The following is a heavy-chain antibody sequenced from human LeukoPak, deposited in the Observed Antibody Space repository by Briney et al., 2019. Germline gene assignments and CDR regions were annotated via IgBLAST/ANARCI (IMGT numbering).Heavy chain of an antibody. Sequence: SETLSLTCAVYGGSFSGYYWSWIRQPPGNWMEWIGEINHIGSTNYNPSPKSQVPISVDTSKNQFSLKLSSVTAADTGVYYCASRDYCSGGSCYGGSYYFDYWGQGTLVTVSS. V-gene: IGHV4-34*01. J-gene: IGHJ4*02. CDR1: GGSFSGYY. CDR2: INHIGST. D-gene: IGHD2-15*01. CDR3: ASRDYCSGGSCYGGSYYFDY.